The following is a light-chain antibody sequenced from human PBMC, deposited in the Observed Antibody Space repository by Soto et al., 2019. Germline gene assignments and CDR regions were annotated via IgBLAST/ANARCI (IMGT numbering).Light chain of an antibody. CDR1: SSDVGYYNL. Sequence: QSVLTQPAAVSGSTGQSIPISCTGTSSDVGYYNLVSWYQQHPGKAPKLIIYEVNKRPSGFSNRFSGSKSGNTASLTISGLQAADEADYYCCSYAGSTTHYVFGTGTKVTV. J-gene: IGLJ1*01. CDR3: CSYAGSTTHYV. CDR2: EVN. V-gene: IGLV2-23*02.